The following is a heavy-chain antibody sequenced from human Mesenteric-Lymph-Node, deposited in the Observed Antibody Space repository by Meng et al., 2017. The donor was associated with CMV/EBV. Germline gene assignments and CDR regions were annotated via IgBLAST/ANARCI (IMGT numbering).Heavy chain of an antibody. CDR2: ISGPGGST. CDR1: GFTFRSYA. CDR3: AKDMGRQWLVLDYFDS. V-gene: IGHV3-23*01. D-gene: IGHD6-19*01. J-gene: IGHJ4*02. Sequence: SGFTFRSYAMSWVRQAPGKGLEWVSSISGPGGSTYYADSVKGRFTISRDNSKNTLYLEMSSPRVEDTAVYSCAKDMGRQWLVLDYFDSWGQGTLVTVSS.